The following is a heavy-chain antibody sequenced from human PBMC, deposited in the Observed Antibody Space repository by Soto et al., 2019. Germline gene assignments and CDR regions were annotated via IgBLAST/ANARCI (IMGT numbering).Heavy chain of an antibody. CDR3: ARRRERYCSGGSCYSGHVSIPPDNWFDP. J-gene: IGHJ5*02. D-gene: IGHD2-15*01. CDR1: GGSFSGYY. V-gene: IGHV4-34*01. CDR2: INHSGST. Sequence: QVQLQQWGAGLLKPSETLSLTCAVYGGSFSGYYWSWIRQPPGKGLEWIGEINHSGSTNYNPSLKSRVTISVDTSKNQFALKLSSVTAAYTAVYYCARRRERYCSGGSCYSGHVSIPPDNWFDPWGQGTLVTVSS.